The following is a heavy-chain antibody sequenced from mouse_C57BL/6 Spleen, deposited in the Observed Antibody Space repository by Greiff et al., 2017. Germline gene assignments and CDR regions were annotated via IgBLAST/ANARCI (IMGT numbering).Heavy chain of an antibody. D-gene: IGHD2-2*01. J-gene: IGHJ4*01. V-gene: IGHV1-75*01. CDR1: GYTFTDYY. Sequence: QVQLKESGPELVKPGASVKISCKASGYTFTDYYINWVKQRPGQGLEWIGWIFPGSGRTNYNEKFKGKATLTVDKSSSTAYMLRSSLTSEDSAVYFCARGGYDGAMDYWGQGTSVTVSS. CDR2: IFPGSGRT. CDR3: ARGGYDGAMDY.